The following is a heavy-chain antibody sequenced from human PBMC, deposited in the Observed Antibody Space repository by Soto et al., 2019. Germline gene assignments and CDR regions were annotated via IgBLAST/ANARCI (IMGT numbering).Heavy chain of an antibody. CDR3: ARYKSNYYYGMDV. J-gene: IGHJ6*02. CDR2: IIPMFGTP. V-gene: IGHV1-69*13. D-gene: IGHD1-20*01. CDR1: GGTSSNYV. Sequence: SVKVSCKASGGTSSNYVISWVRQAPGQGLEWMGGIIPMFGTPIYAQKFQGRVSITADASTSTAYLELSSLRSEDSAVYYCARYKSNYYYGMDVWGQGTTVTVSS.